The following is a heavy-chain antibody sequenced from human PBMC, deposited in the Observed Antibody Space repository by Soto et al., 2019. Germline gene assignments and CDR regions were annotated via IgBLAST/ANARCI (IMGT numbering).Heavy chain of an antibody. V-gene: IGHV1-2*02. CDR2: INPNSGGT. CDR3: ARVPIVGATIYGMDV. CDR1: GYTFTGYY. D-gene: IGHD1-26*01. Sequence: ASVKVSCKASGYTFTGYYMHLVRQAPGQGLEWMGWINPNSGGTNYAQKFQGRVTMTRDTSISTAYMELSRLRSDDTAVYYCARVPIVGATIYGMDVWGQGTTVTVSS. J-gene: IGHJ6*02.